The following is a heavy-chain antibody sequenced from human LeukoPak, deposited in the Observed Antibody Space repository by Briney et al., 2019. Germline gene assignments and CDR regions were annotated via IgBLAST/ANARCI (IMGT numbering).Heavy chain of an antibody. Sequence: ASVKVSCKVSGYTLTELSMHWVRQAPGKGLEWMGGFDPEDGETIYAQKFQGRVTMTEDTSTDTAYMELSSLRSEDTAVYYCETNWRDSSGWSTFDYWGQGTLVTVSS. CDR3: ETNWRDSSGWSTFDY. V-gene: IGHV1-24*01. CDR1: GYTLTELS. CDR2: FDPEDGET. D-gene: IGHD6-19*01. J-gene: IGHJ4*02.